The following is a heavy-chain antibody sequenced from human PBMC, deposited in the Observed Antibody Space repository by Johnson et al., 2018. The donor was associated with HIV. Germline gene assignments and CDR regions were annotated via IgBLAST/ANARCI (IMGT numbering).Heavy chain of an antibody. V-gene: IGHV3-72*01. Sequence: EQLVESGGGLVLPGGSLRLSCAVSGFTFTDHYMDWVRQAPGKGLEWVGRIRNKANSYTTEYAASVKGRFTILRDDSKNSLYLQMNSLKTEDTAVYYCARGGEKGAFDIWGQGTMVTVSS. CDR3: ARGGEKGAFDI. J-gene: IGHJ3*02. CDR1: GFTFTDHY. CDR2: IRNKANSYTT. D-gene: IGHD7-27*01.